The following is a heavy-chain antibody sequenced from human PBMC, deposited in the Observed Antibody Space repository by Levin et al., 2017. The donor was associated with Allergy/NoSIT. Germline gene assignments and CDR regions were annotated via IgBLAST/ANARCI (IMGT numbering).Heavy chain of an antibody. J-gene: IGHJ4*02. CDR2: ISSSSSTI. D-gene: IGHD1-26*01. CDR3: ARDANSGSYYKLVYYFDY. CDR1: GFTFSSYS. Sequence: GGSLRLSCAASGFTFSSYSMNWVRQAPGKGLEWVSYISSSSSTIYYADSVKGRFTISRDNAKNSLYLQMNSLRDEDTAVYYCARDANSGSYYKLVYYFDYWGQGTLVTVSS. V-gene: IGHV3-48*02.